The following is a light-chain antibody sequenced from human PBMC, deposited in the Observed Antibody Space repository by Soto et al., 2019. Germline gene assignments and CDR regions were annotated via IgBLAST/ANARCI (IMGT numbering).Light chain of an antibody. Sequence: QSALTQPASVSGSPGQSITISCTGTGSDDGSYNLVSWYQQPPGKAPKLMIYDFSRRPSGVSHRFSGSKSGNTASLTISGLQAEDEADYYCSSYVSSSTYVFGTGTKVTVL. CDR1: GSDDGSYNL. J-gene: IGLJ1*01. CDR3: SSYVSSSTYV. V-gene: IGLV2-14*02. CDR2: DFS.